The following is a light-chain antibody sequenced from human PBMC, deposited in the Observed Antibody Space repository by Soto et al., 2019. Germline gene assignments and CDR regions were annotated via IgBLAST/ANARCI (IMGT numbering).Light chain of an antibody. CDR1: QSISSN. V-gene: IGKV3-15*01. J-gene: IGKJ1*01. CDR2: GVS. CDR3: QQYDFWPRT. Sequence: EVVMTQSPATLSVSPGESATLSCRASQSISSNKLAWYQQNPGQAPRLPLYGVSNRATGVPARFSGSGSGTEFTLTISSLQSEDFAVYYCQQYDFWPRTVGQGTKVDIK.